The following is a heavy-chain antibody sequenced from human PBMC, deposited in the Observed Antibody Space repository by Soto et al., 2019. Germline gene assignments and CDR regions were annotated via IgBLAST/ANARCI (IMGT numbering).Heavy chain of an antibody. CDR1: GGTFNSYL. V-gene: IGHV1-69*06. Sequence: QVQLVQSGAEVKNPGSSVKVSCKTSGGTFNSYLIDWVRQAPGQGLAWMGGIIPAFGTAKYAQKFQGRVTIPADKSTTTAYMELRTLTSEDTAVYYCARGLDQPPVGLYFDTWGQGTLVTVSS. CDR2: IIPAFGTA. D-gene: IGHD2-2*01. J-gene: IGHJ4*02. CDR3: ARGLDQPPVGLYFDT.